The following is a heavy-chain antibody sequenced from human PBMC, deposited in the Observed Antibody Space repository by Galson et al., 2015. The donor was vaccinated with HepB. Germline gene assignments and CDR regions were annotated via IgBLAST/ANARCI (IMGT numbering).Heavy chain of an antibody. V-gene: IGHV3-7*03. CDR2: INQDGSEK. J-gene: IGHJ4*02. CDR1: GFTFSSSW. CDR3: ARGDVSIWYSY. Sequence: SLRLSCAASGFTFSSSWMNWVRQAPGKGLEWVAAINQDGSEKYYVDAVKGRFTISRDNAKNSLDLQMNSLRADDTVVYYCARGDVSIWYSYWGPGILVTVSS. D-gene: IGHD6-13*01.